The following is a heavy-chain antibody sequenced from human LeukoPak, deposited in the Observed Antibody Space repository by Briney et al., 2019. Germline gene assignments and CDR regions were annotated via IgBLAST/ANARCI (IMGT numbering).Heavy chain of an antibody. D-gene: IGHD6-6*01. CDR2: ISAYDGYT. V-gene: IGHV1-18*01. Sequence: ASVKVSCKASGYIFTKYAFTWVRQAPGQGLEWMGWISAYDGYTNHAQKFQGRVTLSTDVTTSTAYMELRSLTSDDTAVYYCARVSGSIVARSAWFDSWGQGTLVTVSS. CDR1: GYIFTKYA. J-gene: IGHJ5*01. CDR3: ARVSGSIVARSAWFDS.